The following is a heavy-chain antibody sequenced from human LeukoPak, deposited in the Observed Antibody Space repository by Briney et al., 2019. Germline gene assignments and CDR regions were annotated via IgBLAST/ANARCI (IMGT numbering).Heavy chain of an antibody. Sequence: GGSLRLSCAASGSTFSSYAMSWVRQAPGKGLEWVSAISGSGGSTYYADSVKGRFTISRDNSKNTLYLQMNSLRAEDTAVYYCAEVAATSYYYYYGMDVWGQGTTVTVSS. V-gene: IGHV3-23*01. CDR1: GSTFSSYA. CDR3: AEVAATSYYYYYGMDV. CDR2: ISGSGGST. J-gene: IGHJ6*02. D-gene: IGHD2-15*01.